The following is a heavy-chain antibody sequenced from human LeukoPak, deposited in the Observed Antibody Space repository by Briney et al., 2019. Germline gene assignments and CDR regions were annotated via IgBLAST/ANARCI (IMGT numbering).Heavy chain of an antibody. V-gene: IGHV3-7*04. D-gene: IGHD1-26*01. CDR2: IKQDGTEK. CDR3: ARAVGPTHFDY. CDR1: GFTFSTYW. J-gene: IGHJ4*02. Sequence: RGSLRLSCAASGFTFSTYWMSWVRQAPGKGLEWVANIKQDGTEKYYVDSVNGRFTISRDNAKNSLYLQMSSLRAEDTAMYYCARAVGPTHFDYWGQGTLVTVSS.